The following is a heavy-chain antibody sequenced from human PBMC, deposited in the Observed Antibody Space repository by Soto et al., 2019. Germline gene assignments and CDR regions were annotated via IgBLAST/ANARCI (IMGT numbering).Heavy chain of an antibody. J-gene: IGHJ6*02. CDR3: AKGQKDEYWGGGSCYFYYGRDV. Sequence: QVQLVESGGGVVQPGRSLGLSCAASGFTFSSYVMHWVRQAPGKGLEWVAAITDDGRNKHYGDSGKGRFTISRDKSKNTQVRQMDSMRAENTAVYYCAKGQKDEYWGGGSCYFYYGRDVWGQGTTVTVSS. D-gene: IGHD2-15*01. CDR1: GFTFSSYV. CDR2: ITDDGRNK. V-gene: IGHV3-30*04.